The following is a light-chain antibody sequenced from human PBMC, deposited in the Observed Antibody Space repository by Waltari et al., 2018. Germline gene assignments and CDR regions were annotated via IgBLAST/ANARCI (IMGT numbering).Light chain of an antibody. Sequence: SYVLTQPPSVSVAPGETARITCGGNNIESKSVHWYRQRPGQPPLVVISYDNDRAAGIPERFSGSNSGNTATLTISRVEAGDEADYYCQVWDANTDPGVFGTGTEVTVL. V-gene: IGLV3-21*01. J-gene: IGLJ1*01. CDR1: NIESKS. CDR3: QVWDANTDPGV. CDR2: YDN.